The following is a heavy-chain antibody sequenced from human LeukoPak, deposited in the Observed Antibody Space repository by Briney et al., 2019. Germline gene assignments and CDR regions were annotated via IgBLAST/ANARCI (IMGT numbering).Heavy chain of an antibody. CDR3: AKHDTLFGAAHYDMDV. CDR2: IYISGNT. Sequence: SETLSLTCTVSGGSISTYYWSWIRQPPGKGLEWIGYIYISGNTNYNPSLKSRVTISLDTSKNHFSLNLTSVTAADTAVYYCAKHDTLFGAAHYDMDVWGKGTTVTVSS. V-gene: IGHV4-4*09. J-gene: IGHJ6*03. CDR1: GGSISTYY. D-gene: IGHD3-3*01.